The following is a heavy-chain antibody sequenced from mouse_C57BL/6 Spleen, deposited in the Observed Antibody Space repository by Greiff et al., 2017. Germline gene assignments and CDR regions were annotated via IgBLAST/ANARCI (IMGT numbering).Heavy chain of an antibody. V-gene: IGHV1-9*01. CDR2: ILPGSGST. D-gene: IGHD2-3*01. J-gene: IGHJ4*01. CDR3: ARRWFHAMDY. Sequence: QVQLQQSGAELMKPGASVKLSCKATGYTFTGYWIEWVKQRPGHGLEWIGEILPGSGSTNYNAKFKGKATFTADTSSNTAYMQLSSLTTEDSAIYYCARRWFHAMDYWGQGTSVTVSS. CDR1: GYTFTGYW.